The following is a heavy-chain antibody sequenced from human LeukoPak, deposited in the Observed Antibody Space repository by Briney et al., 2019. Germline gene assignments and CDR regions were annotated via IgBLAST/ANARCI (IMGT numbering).Heavy chain of an antibody. CDR3: ARGIYNRNYGRNDYYDYMDV. J-gene: IGHJ6*03. CDR1: GGSISSGGHY. V-gene: IGHV4-61*08. D-gene: IGHD1-14*01. CDR2: IYHSGST. Sequence: SETLSLTCTVSGGSISSGGHYWSWIRQPPGKGLEWIGYIYHSGSTNYNPSLKSRVTISVHTSKNQFSLRLSSVTAADTAVYYCARGIYNRNYGRNDYYDYMDVWGKGTTVTVSS.